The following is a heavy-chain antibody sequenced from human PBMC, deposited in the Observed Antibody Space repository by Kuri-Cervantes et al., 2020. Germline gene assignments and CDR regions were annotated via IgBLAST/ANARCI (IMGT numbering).Heavy chain of an antibody. V-gene: IGHV3-7*02. D-gene: IGHD3-22*01. J-gene: IGHJ6*03. CDR2: IKQDGSQK. Sequence: LSLTCAAAGFTFSTNWMTWVRQAPGKGLEWVANIKQDGSQKYYVDSVKGRFTISRDNAKNSLYLQMHSLRVEDTAVYYCARAGNDYYDSSGYYWASYMDVWGKGTTVTVSS. CDR3: ARAGNDYYDSSGYYWASYMDV. CDR1: GFTFSTNW.